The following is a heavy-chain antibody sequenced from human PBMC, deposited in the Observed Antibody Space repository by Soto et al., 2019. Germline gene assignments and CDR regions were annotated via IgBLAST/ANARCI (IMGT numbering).Heavy chain of an antibody. Sequence: GASVKVSCKASGYTFTGYYMHWVRQAPGQGLEWMGWINPNSGGTNYAQKFQGWVTMTRDTSISTAYMELSRLRSDDTAVYYCARGRERFSGGRSAAYDTGYYAMDVWGQGTMVTVSS. V-gene: IGHV1-2*04. D-gene: IGHD2-15*01. CDR1: GYTFTGYY. CDR2: INPNSGGT. CDR3: ARGRERFSGGRSAAYDTGYYAMDV. J-gene: IGHJ6*02.